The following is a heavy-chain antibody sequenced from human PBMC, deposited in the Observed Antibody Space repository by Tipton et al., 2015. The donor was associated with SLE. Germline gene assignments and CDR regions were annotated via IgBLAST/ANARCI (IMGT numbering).Heavy chain of an antibody. J-gene: IGHJ2*01. V-gene: IGHV4-59*01. D-gene: IGHD1-26*01. CDR2: IDYTGRT. CDR3: ARYSWGYWYFDL. CDR1: GGSISNYC. Sequence: GLVKPSETLSLTCTVSGGSISNYCWTWIRQPPGKGLEWIGYIDYTGRTKYSPSLKSRVTISVDTPKNQFSLKLSSVTAADTAVYYCARYSWGYWYFDLWGRGTLVSVSS.